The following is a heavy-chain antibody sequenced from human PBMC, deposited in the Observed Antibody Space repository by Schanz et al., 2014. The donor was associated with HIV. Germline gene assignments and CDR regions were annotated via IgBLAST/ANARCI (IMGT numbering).Heavy chain of an antibody. CDR1: GFTFGTTW. V-gene: IGHV3-74*01. CDR2: ITPDGSVT. D-gene: IGHD3-16*01. J-gene: IGHJ3*01. Sequence: DVQLVESGGGLIQPGESLRLSCVASGFTFGTTWMYWVRQGPGKGLTWVSYITPDGSVTYADSVKGRFTGARDSSKNTLFLQMNSLRVEDTASYYCRLFMFTYDVWGQGTMVTVSS. CDR3: RLFMFTYDV.